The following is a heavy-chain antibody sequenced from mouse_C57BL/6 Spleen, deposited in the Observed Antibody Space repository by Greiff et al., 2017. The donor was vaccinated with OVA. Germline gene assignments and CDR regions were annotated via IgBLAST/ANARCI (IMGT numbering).Heavy chain of an antibody. CDR3: ARPPSRGYFDV. Sequence: QVQLQQSGAELVRPGTSVKVSCKASGYAFTNYLIEWVKQRPGQGLEWIGVINPGSGGTNYNEKFKGKATLTADKSSSTAYMQLSSLTSEDSAVYFCARPPSRGYFDVWGTGTTVTVSS. CDR1: GYAFTNYL. CDR2: INPGSGGT. V-gene: IGHV1-54*01. D-gene: IGHD2-10*02. J-gene: IGHJ1*03.